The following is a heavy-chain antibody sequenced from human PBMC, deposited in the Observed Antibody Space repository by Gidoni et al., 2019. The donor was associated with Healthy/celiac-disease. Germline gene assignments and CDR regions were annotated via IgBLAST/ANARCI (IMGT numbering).Heavy chain of an antibody. J-gene: IGHJ6*02. CDR1: GGSFSGYY. CDR2: IKHSGST. D-gene: IGHD2-15*01. V-gene: IGHV4-34*01. CDR3: ARGVSGGSCYDPGGCNYYYYGMDV. Sequence: QVQLQQWGAGLWKPSETLSLTCAVDGGSFSGYYWSWSRQPPGKGLEWIGEIKHSGSTNYNPSLNSRVTISVDTSKNQFSLKLSSVTAADTAVYYCARGVSGGSCYDPGGCNYYYYGMDVWGQGTTVTVSS.